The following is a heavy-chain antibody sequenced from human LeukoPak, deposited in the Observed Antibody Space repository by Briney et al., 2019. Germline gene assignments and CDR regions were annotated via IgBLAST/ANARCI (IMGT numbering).Heavy chain of an antibody. Sequence: GGALMLCCAASGFTFSSYAMTRVHQAPGKGLEWVSAISGSGGSTYYADSVKGRFTISRDNSKNTLYLQMNSLRAEDTAVYYCAKGSWHLDYWGQGTLVTVSS. CDR1: GFTFSSYA. D-gene: IGHD1-26*01. J-gene: IGHJ4*02. CDR2: ISGSGGST. CDR3: AKGSWHLDY. V-gene: IGHV3-23*01.